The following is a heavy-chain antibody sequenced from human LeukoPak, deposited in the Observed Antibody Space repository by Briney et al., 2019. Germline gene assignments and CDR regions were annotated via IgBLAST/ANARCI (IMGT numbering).Heavy chain of an antibody. J-gene: IGHJ6*04. D-gene: IGHD3-10*02. Sequence: GGSLRLSCAASGFTFSSYEMNWVRQAAGKGLGWVSYISSSGSTICYADSVKGRFTISRDNAKNSLYLQMNSLRAEDTAVYYCAELGITMIGGVWGKGTTVTISS. V-gene: IGHV3-48*03. CDR3: AELGITMIGGV. CDR2: ISSSGSTI. CDR1: GFTFSSYE.